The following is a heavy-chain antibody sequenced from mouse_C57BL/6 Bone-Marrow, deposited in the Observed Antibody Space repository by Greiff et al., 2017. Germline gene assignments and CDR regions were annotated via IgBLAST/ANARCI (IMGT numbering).Heavy chain of an antibody. CDR3: ARYPHYGSSYSFDY. Sequence: VQLQQPGAELVKPGASVKLSCKASGYTFTSYWMHWVKQRPGQGLEWIGMIHPNSGSTNYNEKFKGKATLTVDKSSSTAYMQLSSLTSEDSAVYYCARYPHYGSSYSFDYWGQGTTLTVSS. D-gene: IGHD1-1*01. CDR2: IHPNSGST. J-gene: IGHJ2*01. CDR1: GYTFTSYW. V-gene: IGHV1-64*01.